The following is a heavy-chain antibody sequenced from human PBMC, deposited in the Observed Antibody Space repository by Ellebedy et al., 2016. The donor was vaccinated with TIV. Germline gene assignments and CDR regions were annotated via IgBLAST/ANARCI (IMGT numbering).Heavy chain of an antibody. J-gene: IGHJ6*02. V-gene: IGHV1-69*13. CDR3: ARVAGEVPAATDYYYYGMDV. CDR1: GGTFSSYA. CDR2: IIPIFGTA. Sequence: SVKVSCXASGGTFSSYAISWVRQAPGQGLEWMGGIIPIFGTANYAQKFQGRVTITADESTSTAYMELSSLRSEDTAVYYCARVAGEVPAATDYYYYGMDVWGQGTTVTVSS. D-gene: IGHD2-2*01.